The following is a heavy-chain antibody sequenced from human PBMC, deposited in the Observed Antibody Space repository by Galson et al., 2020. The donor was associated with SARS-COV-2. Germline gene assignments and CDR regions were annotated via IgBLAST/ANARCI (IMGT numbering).Heavy chain of an antibody. J-gene: IGHJ4*02. CDR2: IYNDGST. CDR1: GFIVSSNY. CDR3: ARDGDYYYDSSGYYLGY. D-gene: IGHD3-22*01. V-gene: IGHV3-53*01. Sequence: GGSLRLSCAASGFIVSSNYMSWVRQAPGKGLEWVSIIYNDGSTYYADSVKGRFTISRDNSKNTLYLQLNSLRAEDTAVYYCARDGDYYYDSSGYYLGYWGQGTLVTVSS.